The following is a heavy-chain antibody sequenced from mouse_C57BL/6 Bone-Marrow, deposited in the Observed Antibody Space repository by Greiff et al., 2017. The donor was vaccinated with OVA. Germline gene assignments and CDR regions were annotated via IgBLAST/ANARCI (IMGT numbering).Heavy chain of an antibody. CDR3: ARSLSYYYGSSSFAY. V-gene: IGHV1-50*01. D-gene: IGHD1-1*01. CDR2: IDPSDSYT. J-gene: IGHJ3*01. Sequence: VQLQQPGAELVKPGASVKLSCKASGYTFTSYWMQWVKQRPGQGLEWIGEIDPSDSYTNYNQKFKGKATLTVDTSSSTAYMQLSSLTSEDSAVYYCARSLSYYYGSSSFAYWGQGTLVTVSA. CDR1: GYTFTSYW.